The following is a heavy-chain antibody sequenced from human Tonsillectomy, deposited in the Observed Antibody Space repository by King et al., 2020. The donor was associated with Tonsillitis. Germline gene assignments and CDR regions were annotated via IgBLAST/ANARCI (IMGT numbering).Heavy chain of an antibody. CDR1: GFIFSNAW. J-gene: IGHJ6*03. V-gene: IGHV3-15*07. D-gene: IGHD6-19*01. CDR2: IKSKTDGGTT. Sequence: VQLVESGGGLVKPGGSLRLSCAASGFIFSNAWMNWVRQAPGKGLEWVGRIKSKTDGGTTDCAAPVRGRFTFSRDDSKNTLYLEMNSLKTEDTAVYYWTTATAVAHYYYYYYMDVWGKGTTVTVSS. CDR3: TTATAVAHYYYYYYMDV.